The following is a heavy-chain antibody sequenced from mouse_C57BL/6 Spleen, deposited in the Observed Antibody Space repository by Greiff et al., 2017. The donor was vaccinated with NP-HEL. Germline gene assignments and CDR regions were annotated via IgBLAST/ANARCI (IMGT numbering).Heavy chain of an antibody. V-gene: IGHV1-76*01. CDR3: ARGVVVPNFDY. D-gene: IGHD1-1*01. J-gene: IGHJ2*01. CDR2: IYPGSGNT. Sequence: QVQLQQSGAELVRPGASVKLSCKASGYTFTDYYINWVKQRPGQGLEWIARIYPGSGNTYYNEKFKGKATLTAEKSSSTAYMQLSSLTSEDSAVYFCARGVVVPNFDYWGQGTTLTVSS. CDR1: GYTFTDYY.